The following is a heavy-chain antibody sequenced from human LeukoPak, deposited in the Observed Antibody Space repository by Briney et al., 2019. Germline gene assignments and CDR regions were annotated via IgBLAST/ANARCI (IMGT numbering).Heavy chain of an antibody. CDR2: IYSGGST. CDR3: ARDLSSYAFFDY. D-gene: IGHD2-2*01. Sequence: GGSLRLSCAASGFTVSTNYMSWVRQAPGKGLEWVSVIYSGGSTYYTDSVKGRFTISRDNSKNTLYLQMNSLRAEDTAAYYCARDLSSYAFFDYWGQGTLVTVSS. J-gene: IGHJ4*02. V-gene: IGHV3-53*01. CDR1: GFTVSTNY.